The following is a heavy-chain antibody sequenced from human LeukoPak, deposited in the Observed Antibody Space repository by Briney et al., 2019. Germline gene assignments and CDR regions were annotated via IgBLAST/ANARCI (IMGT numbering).Heavy chain of an antibody. CDR2: IYYSGST. CDR3: ARDRRWGGELASDAFDI. V-gene: IGHV4-39*07. D-gene: IGHD1-26*01. CDR1: GGSISSSSYY. J-gene: IGHJ3*02. Sequence: SETLSLTCTVSGGSISSSSYYWGWIRQPPGKGLEWIGSIYYSGSTYYNPSLKSRVTISVDTSKNQFSLKLSSVTAADTAVYYCARDRRWGGELASDAFDIWGQGTMVTVSS.